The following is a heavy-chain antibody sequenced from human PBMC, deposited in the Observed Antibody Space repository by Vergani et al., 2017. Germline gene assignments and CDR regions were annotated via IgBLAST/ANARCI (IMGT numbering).Heavy chain of an antibody. CDR1: GFIFSDYY. D-gene: IGHD1/OR15-1a*01. Sequence: GKMGGSGGGLVRPGGSLRLSCAASGFIFSDYYMTWIRQTPGKGLEWLAHISDGGETKMYAESLKGRFTVSRDSTKNLLILQMKTLKVDDTATYYCGRKQSPASLMDKPIDIWGQGTLVTVSS. J-gene: IGHJ5*02. CDR3: GRKQSPASLMDKPIDI. V-gene: IGHV3-11*01. CDR2: ISDGGETK.